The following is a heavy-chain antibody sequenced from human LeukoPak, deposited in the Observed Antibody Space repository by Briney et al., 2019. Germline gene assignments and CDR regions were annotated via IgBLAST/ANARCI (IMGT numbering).Heavy chain of an antibody. V-gene: IGHV5-51*01. D-gene: IGHD3-10*01. J-gene: IGHJ4*02. CDR3: ACLSNYYGSGSYYKD. CDR2: IYPGDSDT. Sequence: GASLQISCKGSGSSFTSYWIGWVRPLPGKGLEWMGIIYPGDSDTRYSPSFQGQVTISADKSISTAYLQWSSLKASDTAMYYCACLSNYYGSGSYYKDWGQGTLVTVSS. CDR1: GSSFTSYW.